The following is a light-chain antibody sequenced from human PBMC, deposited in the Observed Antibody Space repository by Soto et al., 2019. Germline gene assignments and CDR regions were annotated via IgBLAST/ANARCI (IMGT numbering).Light chain of an antibody. Sequence: QSALTQPASVSGYPGQSITISCTGTSSDVGSYNLVSWYQQHPGKAPKLMIYEGSKRPSGVSNRFSGSKSGNTASLTISGLQAEDEADYYCCSYAGSSTSWVFGGGTKVTVL. CDR3: CSYAGSSTSWV. CDR1: SSDVGSYNL. V-gene: IGLV2-23*01. J-gene: IGLJ3*02. CDR2: EGS.